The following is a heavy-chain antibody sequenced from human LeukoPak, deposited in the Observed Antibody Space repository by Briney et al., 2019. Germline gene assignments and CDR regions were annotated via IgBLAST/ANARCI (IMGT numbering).Heavy chain of an antibody. J-gene: IGHJ4*02. D-gene: IGHD2-15*01. Sequence: PSETLSLTCAVYGGSFSGYDWTWIRQPPGKGLQWIGEINHSGTTNYNPSLKSRVTISVDTSQNQFSLKLSSVTVADTAVYYCARARGIVVVVAEDCYFDYWGQGTLVAVSS. CDR3: ARARGIVVVVAEDCYFDY. V-gene: IGHV4-34*01. CDR1: GGSFSGYD. CDR2: INHSGTT.